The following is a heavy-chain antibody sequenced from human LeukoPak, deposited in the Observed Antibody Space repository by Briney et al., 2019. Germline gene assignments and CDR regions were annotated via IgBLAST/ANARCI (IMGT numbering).Heavy chain of an antibody. CDR2: ISSSSSTI. J-gene: IGHJ6*03. Sequence: PGGSLRLSCAASGFTFSSYSMNWVRQAPGKGLEWVSYISSSSSTIYYADSVKGRFTISRDNAKNSLYLQMNSLRAEDTAVYYCARVERNFDYYYMDVWGKGTTVTVSS. CDR3: ARVERNFDYYYMDV. CDR1: GFTFSSYS. V-gene: IGHV3-48*04.